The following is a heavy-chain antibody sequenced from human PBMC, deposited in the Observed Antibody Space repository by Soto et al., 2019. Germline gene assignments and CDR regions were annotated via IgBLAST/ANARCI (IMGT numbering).Heavy chain of an antibody. CDR3: ARGSGSGGLDWFDP. Sequence: ASVKVSCKVSGYTLTELSMHWVRQAPGKGLEWMGGFDPEDGETIYAQKFQGRVTMTEDTSTDTAYMELSSLRSEDTAVYFCARGSGSGGLDWFDPWGQGTLVTVSS. J-gene: IGHJ5*02. CDR1: GYTLTELS. V-gene: IGHV1-24*01. D-gene: IGHD5-12*01. CDR2: FDPEDGET.